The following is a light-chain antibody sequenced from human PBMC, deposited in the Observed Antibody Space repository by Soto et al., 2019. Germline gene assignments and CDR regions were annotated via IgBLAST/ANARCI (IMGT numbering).Light chain of an antibody. Sequence: QSALTQPASVSGSPGQSITISCTGTSSDVGACDFVSWYQQHPDKAPKLMIYEVRNRPSGVSNRFSGSKSVNTATLTISGLQAEDEADYYCSSYTTSSTRVFGTGTKVTVL. J-gene: IGLJ1*01. CDR1: SSDVGACDF. V-gene: IGLV2-14*03. CDR2: EVR. CDR3: SSYTTSSTRV.